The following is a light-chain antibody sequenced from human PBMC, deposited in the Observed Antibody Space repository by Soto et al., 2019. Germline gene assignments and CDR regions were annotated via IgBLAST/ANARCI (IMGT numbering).Light chain of an antibody. CDR1: SGSVSTSYY. Sequence: QTVVTQEPSFSVSPGGTVTLTCGLSSGSVSTSYYPSWYQQTPGQAPRTLIYATNTRSSGVPDRFSGSILGDKAALTITGAQADDESDYYCVLYMSSGISVFGGGTKLTV. CDR3: VLYMSSGISV. J-gene: IGLJ3*02. V-gene: IGLV8-61*01. CDR2: ATN.